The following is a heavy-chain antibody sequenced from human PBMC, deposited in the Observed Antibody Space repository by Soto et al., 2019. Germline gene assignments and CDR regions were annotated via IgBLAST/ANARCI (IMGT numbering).Heavy chain of an antibody. CDR1: VGSISSYY. Sequence: NPSKTLSLTCTVSVGSISSYYWSWIRQPPGKGLEWIGYIYYSGSTNYNPSLKSRVTISVDTSKNQFSLKLSSVTAADTAVYYCARGYYYDNWGQGTLVTVSS. J-gene: IGHJ4*02. V-gene: IGHV4-59*01. CDR3: ARGYYYDN. D-gene: IGHD1-20*01. CDR2: IYYSGST.